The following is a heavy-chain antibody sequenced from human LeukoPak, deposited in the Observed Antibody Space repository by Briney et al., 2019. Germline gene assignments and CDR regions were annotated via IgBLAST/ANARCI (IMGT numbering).Heavy chain of an antibody. CDR2: IIPIFGTA. J-gene: IGHJ3*02. CDR3: ASGGSHGDDAFDI. D-gene: IGHD1-26*01. Sequence: SVKVSCKASGGTFSSYAISWVRQAPGQGLEWLGGIIPIFGTANYAQKFQGRVTITTDESTSTAYMELSSLRSEDTAVYYCASGGSHGDDAFDIWGRGTMVTVSS. CDR1: GGTFSSYA. V-gene: IGHV1-69*05.